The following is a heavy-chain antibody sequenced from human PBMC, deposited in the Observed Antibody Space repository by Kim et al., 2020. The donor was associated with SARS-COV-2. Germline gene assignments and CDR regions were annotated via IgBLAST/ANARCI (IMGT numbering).Heavy chain of an antibody. D-gene: IGHD6-13*01. Sequence: SETLSLTCTVSGGSISSSSYYWGWIRQPPGKGLEWIGSIYYSGSTYYNPSLKSRVTISVDTSKNQFSLKLSSVTAADTAVYYCARLPGDLLFLYSSSGGDAFDIWGQGTMVTVSS. CDR2: IYYSGST. J-gene: IGHJ3*02. CDR3: ARLPGDLLFLYSSSGGDAFDI. V-gene: IGHV4-39*01. CDR1: GGSISSSSYY.